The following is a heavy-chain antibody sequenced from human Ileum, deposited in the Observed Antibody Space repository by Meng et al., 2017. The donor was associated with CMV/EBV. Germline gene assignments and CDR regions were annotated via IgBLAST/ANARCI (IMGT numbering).Heavy chain of an antibody. CDR2: IYYSGST. Sequence: VTGGSISSSSYYWGWIRQPPGKGLEWIGSIYYSGSTYYNPSLKSRVTISVDTSKNQFSLKLSSVTAADTAVYYCARHSISGVMIGDYWGQGTLVTVSS. D-gene: IGHD3-10*01. CDR3: ARHSISGVMIGDY. J-gene: IGHJ4*02. V-gene: IGHV4-39*01. CDR1: GGSISSSSYY.